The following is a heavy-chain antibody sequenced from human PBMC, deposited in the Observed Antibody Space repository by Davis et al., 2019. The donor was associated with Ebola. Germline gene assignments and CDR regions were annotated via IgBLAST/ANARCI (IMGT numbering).Heavy chain of an antibody. CDR1: GGTFSSYA. CDR2: INTNTGSP. V-gene: IGHV7-4-1*02. J-gene: IGHJ6*04. D-gene: IGHD6-13*01. Sequence: ASVKVSCKASGGTFSSYAISWVRQAPGRGLEWMGWINTNTGSPAYAQGFTGRFVFSLDTSVSTAYMQISRLKAEDTAVYYCARSSYSWYFSGMDVWGKGTTVTVSS. CDR3: ARSSYSWYFSGMDV.